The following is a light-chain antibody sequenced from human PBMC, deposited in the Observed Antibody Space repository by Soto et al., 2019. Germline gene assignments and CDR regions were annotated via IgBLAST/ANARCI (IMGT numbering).Light chain of an antibody. CDR1: SSDVGGYNY. Sequence: QSVLTQPPSVSGSPGQSVTISCTGTSSDVGGYNYVSWYQQYPGKAPKLIIYEVYKRPSGVPDRFSGSKSGNTAALTASGLQAEDEADYYCSSYVGTNSYVFGTGTKVTVL. V-gene: IGLV2-8*01. CDR3: SSYVGTNSYV. CDR2: EVY. J-gene: IGLJ1*01.